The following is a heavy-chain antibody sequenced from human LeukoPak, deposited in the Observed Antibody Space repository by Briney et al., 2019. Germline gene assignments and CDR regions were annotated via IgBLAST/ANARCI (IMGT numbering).Heavy chain of an antibody. CDR3: ARDQLRYSSSWPQGAWFDP. V-gene: IGHV4-59*01. D-gene: IGHD6-13*01. CDR1: GGSISSYY. J-gene: IGHJ5*02. CDR2: IYYSGTT. Sequence: SETLSLTCTVSGGSISSYYWSWIRQPPGKGLEWIAYIYYSGTTNYNPSLKSRVTISVDTSKNQFSLKLSSVTAADTAVYYCARDQLRYSSSWPQGAWFDPWGQGTLVTVSS.